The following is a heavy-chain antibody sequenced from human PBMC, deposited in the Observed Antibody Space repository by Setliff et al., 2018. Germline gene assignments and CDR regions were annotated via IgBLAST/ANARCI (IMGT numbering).Heavy chain of an antibody. CDR1: GYTFTGYY. CDR3: ASVLITAYDY. D-gene: IGHD3-16*01. Sequence: GASVKVSCKASGYTFTGYYIHWVRQAPGQGLEWMGRINPNSGGTNYAQNFQGRVTMTRDTSISTAYMELSSLRSDDTAVYYCASVLITAYDYWGQGTLVTVS. V-gene: IGHV1-2*06. CDR2: INPNSGGT. J-gene: IGHJ4*02.